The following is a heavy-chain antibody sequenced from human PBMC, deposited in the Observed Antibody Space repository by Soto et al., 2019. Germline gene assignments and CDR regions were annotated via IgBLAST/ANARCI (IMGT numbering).Heavy chain of an antibody. CDR1: GFSLTTRGVA. Sequence: QITLKESGPTLLKPTQTLTLTCTFSGFSLTTRGVAVRWIRQTPGKALEWLALIYWDDDKRYSPPLESRLTIAQETSKDQVVLTVTSMDTVDTATYDCVHSADGSGRLDSCGQGTLITVSS. CDR3: VHSADGSGRLDS. J-gene: IGHJ4*02. CDR2: IYWDDDK. D-gene: IGHD3-10*01. V-gene: IGHV2-5*02.